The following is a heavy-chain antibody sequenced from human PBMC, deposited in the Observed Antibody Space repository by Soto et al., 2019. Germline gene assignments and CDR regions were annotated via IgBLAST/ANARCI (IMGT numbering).Heavy chain of an antibody. CDR3: ARDPLITMVRGVKVNWFDP. V-gene: IGHV1-18*01. CDR1: GYTFTSYG. Sequence: ASVKVSCKASGYTFTSYGISWVRQAPGQGLEWMGWISAYNGNTNYAQKLQGRVTMTTDTSTSTAYMELRSLRSDDTAVYYCARDPLITMVRGVKVNWFDPWGQGTLVTVSS. CDR2: ISAYNGNT. D-gene: IGHD3-10*01. J-gene: IGHJ5*02.